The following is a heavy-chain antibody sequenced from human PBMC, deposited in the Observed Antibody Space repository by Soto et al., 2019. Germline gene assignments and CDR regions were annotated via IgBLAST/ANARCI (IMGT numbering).Heavy chain of an antibody. CDR2: INAGNGNT. V-gene: IGHV1-3*01. D-gene: IGHD6-19*01. CDR1: GYTFTSYA. Sequence: GASVKVSCKASGYTFTSYAMHWVRQAPGQRLEWMGWINAGNGNTKYSQKFQGRVTIIRDTSASTAYMELSSLRSEDTAVYYCTRAPRGIIVAPDYWGQGTLVTVSS. J-gene: IGHJ4*02. CDR3: TRAPRGIIVAPDY.